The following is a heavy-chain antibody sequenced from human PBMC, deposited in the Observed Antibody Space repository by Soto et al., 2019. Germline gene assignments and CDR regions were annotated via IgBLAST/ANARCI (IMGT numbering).Heavy chain of an antibody. J-gene: IGHJ4*02. D-gene: IGHD3-9*01. Sequence: QVQLVQSGAEVKKPGSSVKVSCKASGGTFTNYTISWVRQAPGQGLEWMGGIIPMFGTTNYEQKFQGRVTINANKSTTTAHMELSSLRSEDTAVYYCAIGIELRSFDWPFEYWGQGTLVTVSS. V-gene: IGHV1-69*06. CDR2: IIPMFGTT. CDR3: AIGIELRSFDWPFEY. CDR1: GGTFTNYT.